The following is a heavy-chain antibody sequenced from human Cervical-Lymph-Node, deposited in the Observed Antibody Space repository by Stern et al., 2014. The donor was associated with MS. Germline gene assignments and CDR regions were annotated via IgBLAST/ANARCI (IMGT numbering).Heavy chain of an antibody. Sequence: QVQLQESGPGLVKPSGTLSLTCAVSGGSVSSTNWWSWVRQSPGKGLEWIGNIYHSGASNYRPSLRSRFSISLDNSKNHLSLHLTSVTAADTAVYYCARERQQYCNSEGCSYWYFDLWGRGTLVTASS. V-gene: IGHV4-4*02. CDR1: GGSVSSTNW. D-gene: IGHD2/OR15-2a*01. CDR3: ARERQQYCNSEGCSYWYFDL. J-gene: IGHJ2*01. CDR2: IYHSGAS.